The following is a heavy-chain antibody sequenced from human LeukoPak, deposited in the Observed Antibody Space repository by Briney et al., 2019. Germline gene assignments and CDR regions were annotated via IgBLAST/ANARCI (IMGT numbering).Heavy chain of an antibody. CDR1: GGSISNYY. CDR3: ARALYSSSWYYFDY. D-gene: IGHD6-13*01. J-gene: IGHJ4*02. Sequence: SETLSLTCTVSGGSISNYYWSWIRQPPGKGLEWIGYIYYSGSTNYNPSLKSRVTISVDTSKNHFSLKLSAVTAADTAVYYCARALYSSSWYYFDYWGQGTLVTVSS. CDR2: IYYSGST. V-gene: IGHV4-59*08.